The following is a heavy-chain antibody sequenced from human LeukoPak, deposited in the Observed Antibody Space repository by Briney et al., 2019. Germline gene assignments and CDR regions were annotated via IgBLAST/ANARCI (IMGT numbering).Heavy chain of an antibody. Sequence: SETLSLTCTVSGGSISNYYWSWIRQPPGKGLEWIGYIYYSGGTYYNPSLKSRVTISVDTSKNQFSLKLSSVTLADMAVYYCGRPVITAAGLFDHWGQGILVTVSS. D-gene: IGHD6-13*01. V-gene: IGHV4-59*01. J-gene: IGHJ4*02. CDR2: IYYSGGT. CDR3: GRPVITAAGLFDH. CDR1: GGSISNYY.